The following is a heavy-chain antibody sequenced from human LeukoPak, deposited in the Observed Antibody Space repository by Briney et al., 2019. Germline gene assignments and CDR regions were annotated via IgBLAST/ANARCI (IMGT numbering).Heavy chain of an antibody. J-gene: IGHJ3*01. V-gene: IGHV1-2*02. CDR2: INPNSGGT. CDR1: GYTFTSYA. CDR3: ARGSSRGPRDAFDF. D-gene: IGHD2-15*01. Sequence: VASVKVSYKASGYTFTSYAMNWVRQAPGQGLEWMGWINPNSGGTNYAQKFQGRVTMTRDMSTSTVYMELSSLISEDTAVYYCARGSSRGPRDAFDFWGQGTMVTLSS.